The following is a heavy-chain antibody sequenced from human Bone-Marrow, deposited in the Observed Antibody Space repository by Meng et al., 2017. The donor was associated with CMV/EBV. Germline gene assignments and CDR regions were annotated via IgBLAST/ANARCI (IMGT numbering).Heavy chain of an antibody. J-gene: IGHJ5*02. CDR1: GGTFSSYA. CDR3: ARGSSWELRINWFDP. CDR2: IIPILGIA. V-gene: IGHV1-69*10. D-gene: IGHD1-26*01. Sequence: SVKVSCKASGGTFSSYAISWVRQAPGQGLEWMGGIIPILGIANYAQKFQGRVTITADKATSTAYMELSSLRSEDTAVYYCARGSSWELRINWFDPWGQGTLVTVSS.